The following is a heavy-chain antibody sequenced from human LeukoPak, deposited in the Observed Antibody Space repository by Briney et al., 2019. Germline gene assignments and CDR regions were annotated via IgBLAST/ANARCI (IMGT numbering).Heavy chain of an antibody. D-gene: IGHD5-12*01. Sequence: ASVRVSCKASGYTFTSYYMHWVRQAPGQGLEWMGIINPSGGSTSYAQKFQGRVTMTRDTSTSTVYMELISLRSEDTAVYYCARFGYVFPRYYYYGMDVWGQGTTVTVSS. CDR3: ARFGYVFPRYYYYGMDV. CDR2: INPSGGST. V-gene: IGHV1-46*03. J-gene: IGHJ6*02. CDR1: GYTFTSYY.